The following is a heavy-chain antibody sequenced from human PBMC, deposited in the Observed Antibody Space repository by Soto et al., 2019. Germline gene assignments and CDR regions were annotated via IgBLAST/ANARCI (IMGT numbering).Heavy chain of an antibody. V-gene: IGHV3-30-3*01. Sequence: QMQLVESGGGVVQPGESLRLSCAASGFTFNYYPMHWVRQTPGKGLEWVAVISFDGSNKYYADSVKGRFTISRDNSKNMLYLQMNSLRAEDAAVYYCARLPDAVVAVLYIYPLDGREEMSDVDVWGQGTTVSVSS. CDR2: ISFDGSNK. D-gene: IGHD2-21*01. CDR3: ARLPDAVVAVLYIYPLDGREEMSDVDV. CDR1: GFTFNYYP. J-gene: IGHJ6*02.